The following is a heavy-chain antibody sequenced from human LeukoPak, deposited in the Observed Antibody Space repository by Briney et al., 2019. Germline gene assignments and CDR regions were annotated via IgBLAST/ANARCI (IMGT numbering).Heavy chain of an antibody. J-gene: IGHJ4*02. CDR3: ARIRSGGIAARRYYFDY. D-gene: IGHD6-6*01. CDR2: IHYSGST. Sequence: PSETLSLTCTVSGGSINSNTYFWGWIRQPPGKGLEWLGNIHYSGSTDYNPSLKSRVTISVDKSKNQFSLKLSSVTAADTAVYYCARIRSGGIAARRYYFDYWGQGTLVTVSS. CDR1: GGSINSNTYF. V-gene: IGHV4-39*07.